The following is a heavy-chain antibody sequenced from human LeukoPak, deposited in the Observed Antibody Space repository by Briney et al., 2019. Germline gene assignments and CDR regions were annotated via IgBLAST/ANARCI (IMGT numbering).Heavy chain of an antibody. CDR2: INLSAGTT. V-gene: IGHV1-46*01. CDR3: AREMGVGSTMGYFYY. Sequence: ASVKVSCKASGYTLTGYYMHWVRQAPGQGLEWMGVINLSAGTTNYAQKFQGRVTMARDMSTSTVYMELSSLTSEDTAVYYCAREMGVGSTMGYFYYWGQGTLVTVSS. D-gene: IGHD1-26*01. CDR1: GYTLTGYY. J-gene: IGHJ4*02.